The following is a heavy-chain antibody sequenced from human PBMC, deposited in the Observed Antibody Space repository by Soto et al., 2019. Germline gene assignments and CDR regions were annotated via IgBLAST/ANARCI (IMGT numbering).Heavy chain of an antibody. J-gene: IGHJ3*02. Sequence: SLTFAVSCGAISSGGYSLSWIRHPPGKGLEWIGYIYHSGSTYYNPSLKSRVTISVDRSKNQFSLKLSSVTAADTAVYYCARLGPRLDGFDIWGQGTMVTVSS. V-gene: IGHV4-30-2*01. CDR3: ARLGPRLDGFDI. D-gene: IGHD3-10*01. CDR2: IYHSGST. CDR1: CGAISSGGYS.